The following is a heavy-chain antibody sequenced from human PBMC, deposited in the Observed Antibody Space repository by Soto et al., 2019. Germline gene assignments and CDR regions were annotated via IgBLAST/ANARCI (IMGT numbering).Heavy chain of an antibody. D-gene: IGHD4-17*01. CDR2: MNPNSGNT. J-gene: IGHJ6*02. V-gene: IGHV1-8*01. Sequence: QVQLVQSGAEVKKPGASVKVSCKASGYTFTSYDINWVRQATGQGLEWMGWMNPNSGNTGYAQKFQDRVTMTRNTSISTAYMELSSLRSEDTAVYYCARSIGGDYDYYYYGMDVWGQGTTVTVSS. CDR3: ARSIGGDYDYYYYGMDV. CDR1: GYTFTSYD.